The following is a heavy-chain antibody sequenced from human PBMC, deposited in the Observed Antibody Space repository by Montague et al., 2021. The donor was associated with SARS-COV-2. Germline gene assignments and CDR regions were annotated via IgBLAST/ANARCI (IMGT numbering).Heavy chain of an antibody. Sequence: SETLSLTCTVSGDSISSLHYYWGWIRQSPGKGLEWIGNAFYRGXTXYXXXXRXGVTISVDTSKNQFALRLRSVTATDTAIYYCARRAGVVGDTRFDYWGQGILVPVSS. V-gene: IGHV4-39*01. D-gene: IGHD1-26*01. CDR3: ARRAGVVGDTRFDY. CDR2: AFYRGXT. J-gene: IGHJ4*01. CDR1: GDSISSLHYY.